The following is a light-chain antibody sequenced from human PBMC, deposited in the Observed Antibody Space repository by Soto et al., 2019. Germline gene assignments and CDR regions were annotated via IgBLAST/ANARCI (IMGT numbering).Light chain of an antibody. V-gene: IGKV1-39*01. CDR3: QQTYSTPYT. J-gene: IGKJ2*01. CDR1: QRITTY. Sequence: IQMTQSPSSLSASVVAIVTITCRASQRITTYLNWYQQKPGEAPKLLISTSGTLQRGVPSRFSGSGSGTDFTLTITALRPEDFATYFCQQTYSTPYTFGQGTKLEIK. CDR2: TSG.